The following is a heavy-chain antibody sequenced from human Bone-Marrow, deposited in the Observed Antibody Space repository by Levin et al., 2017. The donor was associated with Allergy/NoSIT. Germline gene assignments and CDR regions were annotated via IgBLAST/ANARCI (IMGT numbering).Heavy chain of an antibody. CDR1: GYTFTGYY. J-gene: IGHJ5*02. CDR2: INPNSGGT. Sequence: ASVKVSCKASGYTFTGYYMHWVRQAPGQGLEWMGWINPNSGGTNYAQKFQGRVTMTRDTSISTAYMELSRLRSDDTAVYYCARDLVSSAVTFDPWGQGTLVTVSS. D-gene: IGHD6-6*01. CDR3: ARDLVSSAVTFDP. V-gene: IGHV1-2*02.